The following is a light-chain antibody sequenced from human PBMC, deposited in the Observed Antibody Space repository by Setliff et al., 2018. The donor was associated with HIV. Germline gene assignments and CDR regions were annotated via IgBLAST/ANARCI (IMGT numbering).Light chain of an antibody. CDR1: SSNIGAGYD. CDR3: SSYTSSGYV. Sequence: QSALTQPPSVSGAPGQRVTISCTGSSSNIGAGYDVLWYQKLPGTAPKLLIYGNTNRPSGVPDRFSGSNSGNTASLTISGLQAEDEADYYCSSYTSSGYVFGSGTKVTVL. J-gene: IGLJ1*01. V-gene: IGLV1-40*01. CDR2: GNT.